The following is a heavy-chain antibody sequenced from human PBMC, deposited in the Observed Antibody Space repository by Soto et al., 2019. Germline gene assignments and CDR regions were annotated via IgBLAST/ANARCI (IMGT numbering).Heavy chain of an antibody. CDR1: GFTFTRYS. D-gene: IGHD3-22*01. J-gene: IGHJ4*02. CDR2: ISSTTNYI. V-gene: IGHV3-21*04. Sequence: GGSLRLSCAASGFTFTRYSINWVRQAPGKGLEWVSSISSTTNYIYYGDSMKGRFTISRDNAKNSLYLEMNSLKTEDTAVYYCVRATYFSDSSGYTRCFDYWGQGTLVTVSS. CDR3: VRATYFSDSSGYTRCFDY.